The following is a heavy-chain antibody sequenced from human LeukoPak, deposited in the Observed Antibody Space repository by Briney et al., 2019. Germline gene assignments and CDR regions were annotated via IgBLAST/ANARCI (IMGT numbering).Heavy chain of an antibody. CDR1: GFTFSSYW. CDR2: INSDGSST. CDR3: ARDRGRYYMDV. J-gene: IGHJ6*03. V-gene: IGHV3-74*01. Sequence: GGSLRLSCAASGFTFSSYWMHWVRQAPGKGLVWVSRINSDGSSTSYADSVKGRFTISRDNAKNSLYLQMNSLRAGDTAVYYCARDRGRYYMDVWGKGTTVTISS. D-gene: IGHD6-25*01.